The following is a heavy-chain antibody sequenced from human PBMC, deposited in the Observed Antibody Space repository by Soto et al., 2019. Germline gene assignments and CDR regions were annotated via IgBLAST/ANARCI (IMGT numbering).Heavy chain of an antibody. Sequence: QVQLVQSGAEVKKPGASVTVSCKTSGYTFSNYGINWVRQAPGQGLEWMGWISGYNGNTNYAQTVQGRVTMTTDTHTGTVYMELRSLKSDDTAIYYCSRFIMVGGWFDPNYYHGMDVWGQGTTVTVSS. CDR1: GYTFSNYG. CDR2: ISGYNGNT. D-gene: IGHD6-19*01. V-gene: IGHV1-18*01. J-gene: IGHJ6*02. CDR3: SRFIMVGGWFDPNYYHGMDV.